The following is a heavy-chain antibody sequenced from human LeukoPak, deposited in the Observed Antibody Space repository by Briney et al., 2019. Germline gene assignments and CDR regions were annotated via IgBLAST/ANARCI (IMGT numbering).Heavy chain of an antibody. J-gene: IGHJ4*02. D-gene: IGHD5-18*01. CDR3: ARGRNTAMVPFDY. V-gene: IGHV4-61*08. CDR2: IYYSGST. CDR1: GGSISSGGYY. Sequence: SQTLSLTCTVSGGSISSGGYYWSWIRQHPGKGLEWIGYIYYSGSTNYNPSLKSRVTISVDTSKNQFSLKLNSVTAADTAVYHCARGRNTAMVPFDYWGQGILVTVSS.